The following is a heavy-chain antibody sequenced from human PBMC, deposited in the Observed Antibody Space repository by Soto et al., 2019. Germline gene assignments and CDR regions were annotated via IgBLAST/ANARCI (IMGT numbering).Heavy chain of an antibody. V-gene: IGHV3-13*01. D-gene: IGHD3-10*01. J-gene: IGHJ6*02. CDR2: IGTAGDT. CDR1: GFTFSSYD. CDR3: ARDLPEFYGMDV. Sequence: PGGSLRLSCAASGFTFSSYDMHWVRQATGKGLEWVSAIGTAGDTYYPGSVKGRFTISRENAKNSLYLQMNSLRAEDTAVYYCARDLPEFYGMDVWGQGTTVTVSS.